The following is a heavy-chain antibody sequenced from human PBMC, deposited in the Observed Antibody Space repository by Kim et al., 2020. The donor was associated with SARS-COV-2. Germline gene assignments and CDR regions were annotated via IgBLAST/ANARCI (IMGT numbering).Heavy chain of an antibody. J-gene: IGHJ4*02. D-gene: IGHD6-19*01. Sequence: ADPGKGRFTISRDNSKNTLYLQRNSRRAEDTAVYYCAKGGGSGWSAPFDYWGQGTLVTVSS. CDR3: AKGGGSGWSAPFDY. V-gene: IGHV3-23*03.